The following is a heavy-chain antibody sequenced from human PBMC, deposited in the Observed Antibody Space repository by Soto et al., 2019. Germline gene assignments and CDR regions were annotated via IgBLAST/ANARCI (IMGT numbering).Heavy chain of an antibody. J-gene: IGHJ4*02. CDR2: IIHSGST. CDR3: ARRRIGTTLSYYLDY. D-gene: IGHD1-1*01. CDR1: GGSISTYNY. Sequence: SETLSLTCTVSGGSISTYNYWGWIRQPPGKGLEWIANIIHSGSTNYNPSLKSRVTISVDTSKNQFSLKLSSVTAADTAVYYCARRRIGTTLSYYLDYWGQGTLVTASS. V-gene: IGHV4-38-2*02.